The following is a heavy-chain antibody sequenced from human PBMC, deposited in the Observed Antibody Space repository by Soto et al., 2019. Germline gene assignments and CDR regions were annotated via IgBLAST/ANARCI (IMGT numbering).Heavy chain of an antibody. J-gene: IGHJ6*02. CDR1: GGSISSSSYY. D-gene: IGHD5-18*01. CDR3: ACIFSGGYGYGFYYYGMDV. CDR2: IYYSGST. Sequence: PSETLSLTCTVSGGSISSSSYYWGWIRQPPGKGLEWIGSIYYSGSTYDNPSLKSRVTISVDTSKNQFSLKLSSVTAADTAVYYCACIFSGGYGYGFYYYGMDVWGQGTTVTVSS. V-gene: IGHV4-39*01.